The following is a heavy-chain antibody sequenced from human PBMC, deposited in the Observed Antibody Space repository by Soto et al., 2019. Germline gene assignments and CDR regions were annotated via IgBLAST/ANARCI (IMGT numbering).Heavy chain of an antibody. CDR3: ARLCVYSSGWYLEYYFDY. D-gene: IGHD6-19*01. Sequence: SETLSLTCTVSGGSIRSSSYYWGWIRQPPGKGLEWIGSIYYSGSTYYNPSLKSRVTISVDTSKNQFSLKLSSVTAADTAVYYCARLCVYSSGWYLEYYFDYWGQRTLVTVPS. CDR2: IYYSGST. CDR1: GGSIRSSSYY. J-gene: IGHJ4*02. V-gene: IGHV4-39*01.